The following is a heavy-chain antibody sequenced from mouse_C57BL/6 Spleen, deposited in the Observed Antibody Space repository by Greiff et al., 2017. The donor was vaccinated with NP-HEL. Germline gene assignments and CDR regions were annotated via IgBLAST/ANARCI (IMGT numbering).Heavy chain of an antibody. D-gene: IGHD4-1*01. J-gene: IGHJ2*01. CDR3: ARWVNWVLGY. CDR1: GYTFTDYY. V-gene: IGHV1-26*01. Sequence: EVQLQQSGPELVKPGASVKISCKASGYTFTDYYMNWVKQSHGKSLEWIGDINPNNGGTSYNQKFKGKATLTVDKSSSTAYMELRSLTSEDSAVYYCARWVNWVLGYWGQGTTLTVSS. CDR2: INPNNGGT.